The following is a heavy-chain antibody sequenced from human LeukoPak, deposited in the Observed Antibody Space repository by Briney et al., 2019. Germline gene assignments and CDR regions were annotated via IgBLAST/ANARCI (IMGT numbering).Heavy chain of an antibody. CDR3: ARDTSYYYDSSGYYPYWYFDL. CDR1: GGSISSSSYY. V-gene: IGHV4-39*07. Sequence: SETLSLTCTVSGGSISSSSYYWGWIRQPPGKGLEWIGSIYYSGSTYYNPSLKSRVTISVDTSKNQCSLRLSSVTAADTAVYYCARDTSYYYDSSGYYPYWYFDLWGRGTLVTVSS. J-gene: IGHJ2*01. CDR2: IYYSGST. D-gene: IGHD3-22*01.